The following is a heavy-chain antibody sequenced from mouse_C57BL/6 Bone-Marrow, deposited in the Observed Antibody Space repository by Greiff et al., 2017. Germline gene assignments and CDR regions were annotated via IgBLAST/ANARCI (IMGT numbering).Heavy chain of an antibody. V-gene: IGHV1-39*01. CDR1: GYSFTDYN. D-gene: IGHD2-4*01. CDR2: LNPNYGTT. Sequence: VQLQQSGPELVKPGASVKISCKASGYSFTDYNMNWVKQSNGKSLEWIGVLNPNYGTTTYNQKFKGKATLTVDTSSSTAYMQLNSLTSEDSAVYYCARGYDYDKAMDYWGQGTSVTGSS. CDR3: ARGYDYDKAMDY. J-gene: IGHJ4*01.